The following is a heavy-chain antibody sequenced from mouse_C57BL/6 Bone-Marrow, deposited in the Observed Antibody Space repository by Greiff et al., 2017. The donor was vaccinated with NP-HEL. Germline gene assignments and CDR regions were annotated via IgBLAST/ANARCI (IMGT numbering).Heavy chain of an antibody. CDR3: ARAYYFDY. CDR2: INPNNGGT. CDR1: GYTFTDYY. V-gene: IGHV1-26*01. J-gene: IGHJ2*01. Sequence: EVKLMESGPELVKPGASVKISCKASGYTFTDYYMNWVKQSHGKSLEWIGDINPNNGGTSYNQKFKGKATLTVDKSSSTAYMELRSLTSEDSAVYYCARAYYFDYGGQGTTLTVSS.